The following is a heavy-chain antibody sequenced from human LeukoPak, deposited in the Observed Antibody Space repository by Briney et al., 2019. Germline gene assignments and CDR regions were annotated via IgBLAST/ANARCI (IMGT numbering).Heavy chain of an antibody. D-gene: IGHD3-22*01. J-gene: IGHJ4*02. CDR1: GYTFTSYY. CDR2: INPSGGST. CDR3: ARANWGHYYDSSGYYSDY. Sequence: ASVKVSCKASGYTFTSYYMHWVRQAPGQGLEWMGIINPSGGSTSYAQKFQGRVTMTRDTSTSTVYMELSSLRSEDTAVYYCARANWGHYYDSSGYYSDYWGQGTLVTVSS. V-gene: IGHV1-46*01.